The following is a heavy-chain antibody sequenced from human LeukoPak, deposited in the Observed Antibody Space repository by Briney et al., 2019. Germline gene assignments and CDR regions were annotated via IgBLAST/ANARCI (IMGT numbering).Heavy chain of an antibody. V-gene: IGHV3-48*03. CDR1: GFTFSSYE. CDR3: ARDRDSSSLQEYYYGMDV. Sequence: GGSLRLSCAASGFTFSSYEMNGVGQAPGKGLEWVSYISSSGDIIYYADSVKGRFTISRDNAKNSLYLQMNSLRAEDTAVYYCARDRDSSSLQEYYYGMDVWGQGTTVTVSS. CDR2: ISSSGDII. J-gene: IGHJ6*02. D-gene: IGHD6-6*01.